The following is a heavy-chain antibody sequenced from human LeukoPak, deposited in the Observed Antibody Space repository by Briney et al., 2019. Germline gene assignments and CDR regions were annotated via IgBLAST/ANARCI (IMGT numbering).Heavy chain of an antibody. CDR2: ISYDGSNK. V-gene: IGHV3-30*04. J-gene: IGHJ4*02. Sequence: GGSLRLSCAASGFTFSSYAMHWVRQAPGKGLEWVAVISYDGSNKYYADSVKGRFTISRDNSKNTLYLQMNSLRAEDTAVYHCAKDIQCTYWGQGTLVTVSS. CDR3: AKDIQCTY. CDR1: GFTFSSYA. D-gene: IGHD2-21*01.